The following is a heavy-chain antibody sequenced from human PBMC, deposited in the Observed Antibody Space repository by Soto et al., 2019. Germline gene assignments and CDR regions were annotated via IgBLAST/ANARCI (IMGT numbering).Heavy chain of an antibody. CDR2: ISGGGSVV. J-gene: IGHJ4*02. Sequence: GESLRLSCAASGFTFSSYEMTWVRQPPGKGLEWLSYISGGGSVVFYADSVKGRFTISRDNAQNSLSLQINSVRAEDTAVYYCARENPSGDYIDYWGQGTLVTVSS. CDR3: ARENPSGDYIDY. CDR1: GFTFSSYE. V-gene: IGHV3-48*03. D-gene: IGHD2-8*02.